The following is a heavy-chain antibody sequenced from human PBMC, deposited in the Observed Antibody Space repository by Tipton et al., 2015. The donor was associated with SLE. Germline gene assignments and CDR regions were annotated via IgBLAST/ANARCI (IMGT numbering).Heavy chain of an antibody. V-gene: IGHV4-61*09. CDR2: IYTSGST. CDR1: GGSISSGSYY. J-gene: IGHJ4*02. Sequence: TLSLTCTVSGGSISSGSYYWSWIRQPAGKGLEWIGYIYTSGSTNYNPSLKSRVTISVDTSKNQFSLKLNSVTAADTAVYYCARTDIVVVPAALYYFDYWGQGTLVTVSS. D-gene: IGHD2-2*01. CDR3: ARTDIVVVPAALYYFDY.